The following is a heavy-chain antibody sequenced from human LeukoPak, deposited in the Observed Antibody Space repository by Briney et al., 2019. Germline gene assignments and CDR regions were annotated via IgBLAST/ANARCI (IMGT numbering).Heavy chain of an antibody. D-gene: IGHD2-15*01. Sequence: PGGSLRLSCAASGFFFSNSGMHWVRQAPGKRLEWVAILPYDGNNEYYADSVKGRFTASRDNSENTLYLQMNSPRSEDTAVYYCAKDGLYCTGGSCYNLLNSWGQGTLVIVSS. CDR2: LPYDGNNE. CDR3: AKDGLYCTGGSCYNLLNS. J-gene: IGHJ4*02. CDR1: GFFFSNSG. V-gene: IGHV3-30*18.